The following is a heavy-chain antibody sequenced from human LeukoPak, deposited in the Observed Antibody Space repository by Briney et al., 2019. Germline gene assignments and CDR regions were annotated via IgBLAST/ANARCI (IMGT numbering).Heavy chain of an antibody. CDR3: VKENGLGPNYFDY. J-gene: IGHJ4*02. Sequence: ASVKVSCKASGYTFTGYYMHWVRQAPGQGLEWMGWINPNSGSTNYAQKFQGRVTMTRDTSISTAYMELSRLRSDDTAVYYCVKENGLGPNYFDYWGQGTLVTVSS. D-gene: IGHD2-8*01. CDR2: INPNSGST. CDR1: GYTFTGYY. V-gene: IGHV1-2*02.